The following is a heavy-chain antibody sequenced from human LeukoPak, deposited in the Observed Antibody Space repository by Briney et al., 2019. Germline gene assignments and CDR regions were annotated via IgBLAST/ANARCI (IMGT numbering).Heavy chain of an antibody. CDR2: ITPNSGGT. V-gene: IGHV1-2*02. J-gene: IGHJ3*02. D-gene: IGHD2-21*02. CDR1: GYTFTGYY. CDR3: ARGGKGGDWRI. Sequence: AASVKVSCKASGYTFTGYYIHWVRQAPGQGLEWMGWITPNSGGTNYTQKFQDRLTMTRDTSISTAYMELSRLKFDDTAMYFCARGGKGGDWRIWGQGTVVTVSS.